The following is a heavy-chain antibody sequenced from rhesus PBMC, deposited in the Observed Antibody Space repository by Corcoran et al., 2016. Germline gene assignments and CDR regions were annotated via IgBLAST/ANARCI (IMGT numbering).Heavy chain of an antibody. CDR1: GYSISSGYG. V-gene: IGHV4-127*01. Sequence: QVQLQESGPGLVKPSETLSLTCAVSGYSISSGYGWGWSRQPPGKGLVWIGRIYGGRGGTYSSPSLKSRVTVSKDTSHHQFSLNLSSVTAADTAVYYCARVDLNWYFDLWGPGTPITISS. J-gene: IGHJ2*01. CDR3: ARVDLNWYFDL. D-gene: IGHD5-12*01. CDR2: IYGGRGGT.